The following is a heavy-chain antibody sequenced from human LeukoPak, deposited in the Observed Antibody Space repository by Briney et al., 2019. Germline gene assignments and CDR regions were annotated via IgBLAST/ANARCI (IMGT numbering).Heavy chain of an antibody. J-gene: IGHJ4*02. D-gene: IGHD4-17*01. CDR1: GFTFSTYW. CDR3: TLVTTGPNYFDY. V-gene: IGHV3-7*01. CDR2: IKQDGSDQ. Sequence: PGGSLRLSCAASGFTFSTYWMTWVRQAPGKGLEWVANIKQDGSDQYYVDSVKGRFTISRDNAKNSLYLQMNSLRAEDTAVYYCTLVTTGPNYFDYWGQGTLVTVSS.